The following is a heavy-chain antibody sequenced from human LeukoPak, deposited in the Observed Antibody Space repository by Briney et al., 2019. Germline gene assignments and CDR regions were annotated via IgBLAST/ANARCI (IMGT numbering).Heavy chain of an antibody. CDR1: GGSISSYY. J-gene: IGHJ5*02. V-gene: IGHV4-59*01. CDR3: ARDLGAKSRYYDYVWGSYRYHWFDP. D-gene: IGHD3-16*02. Sequence: PSETLSLTCTVSGGSISSYYWSWIRQPPGKGLEWIGYIYYSGSTNYNPSLKSRVTISVDTSKNQFSLKLSSVTAADTAVYYCARDLGAKSRYYDYVWGSYRYHWFDPWGQGTLVTVSS. CDR2: IYYSGST.